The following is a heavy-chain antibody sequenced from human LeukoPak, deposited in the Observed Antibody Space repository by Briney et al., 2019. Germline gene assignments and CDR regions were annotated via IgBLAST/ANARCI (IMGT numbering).Heavy chain of an antibody. J-gene: IGHJ6*03. CDR2: TRYDGSNK. CDR3: AKDPTPTGTTRYYYYMDV. CDR1: GFTFSSYG. V-gene: IGHV3-30*02. Sequence: PGGSLRLSCAASGFTFSSYGMHWVRQAPGKGLEWVAFTRYDGSNKYYADSVKGRFTISRDNSKNTLYLQMNSLRAEDTAVYYCAKDPTPTGTTRYYYYMDVWGKGTTVTVSS. D-gene: IGHD1-7*01.